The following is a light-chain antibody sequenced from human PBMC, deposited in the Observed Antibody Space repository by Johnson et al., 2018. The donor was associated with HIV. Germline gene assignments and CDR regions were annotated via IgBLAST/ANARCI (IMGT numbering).Light chain of an antibody. CDR2: ENN. V-gene: IGLV1-51*02. CDR1: SSNIGNNY. J-gene: IGLJ1*01. Sequence: QSVLTQPPSVSAAPGQKVTISCSGSSSNIGNNYVSWYQQLPGTAPKLLIYENNKRPSGIPDRFSGSKFGTSATLGITGLQTGDEADYYCGTWDSSLSVNYVFGTGTKVTVL. CDR3: GTWDSSLSVNYV.